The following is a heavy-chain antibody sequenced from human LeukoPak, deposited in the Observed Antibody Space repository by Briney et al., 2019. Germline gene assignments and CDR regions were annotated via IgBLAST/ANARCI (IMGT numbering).Heavy chain of an antibody. CDR1: GGSISSGGYY. J-gene: IGHJ4*02. CDR2: IYYSGST. CDR3: ATVVLYSGYYFDY. Sequence: SQTLSLTCTVSGGSISSGGYYWSWIRQHPGKGLEWIGYIYYSGSTYYNPSLKSRVTISVDTSKNQFSLKLSSVTAADTAVYYCATVVLYSGYYFDYWGQGTLVTVSS. V-gene: IGHV4-31*03. D-gene: IGHD5-12*01.